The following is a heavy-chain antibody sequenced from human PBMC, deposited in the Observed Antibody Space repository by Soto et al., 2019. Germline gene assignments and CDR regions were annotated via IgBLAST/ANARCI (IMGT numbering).Heavy chain of an antibody. Sequence: QLQRQESGPGLVKPSETLSLTCTVSGGSISSSSYYWGWIRQPPGKGLEWIGSIYYSGSTYYNPSLKTRVTITVDTSRNRFSLTLRSVTAADTAVYYCAGGISMDFSYFWFDPWGQGTLVTVSS. CDR3: AGGISMDFSYFWFDP. CDR2: IYYSGST. V-gene: IGHV4-39*01. J-gene: IGHJ5*02. CDR1: GGSISSSSYY. D-gene: IGHD3-10*01.